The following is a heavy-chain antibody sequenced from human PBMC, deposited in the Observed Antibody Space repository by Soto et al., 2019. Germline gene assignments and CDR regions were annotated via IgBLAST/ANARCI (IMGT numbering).Heavy chain of an antibody. CDR2: ISGYNRDT. CDR3: ARAARPYGDCDY. V-gene: IGHV1-18*01. D-gene: IGHD4-17*01. CDR1: GYTFISYG. J-gene: IGHJ4*02. Sequence: QVHLVQSGGEVKKPGASVKVSCKASGYTFISYGLTWVRQAPGQGLEWMGWISGYNRDTNHAQKFQGSVTMTRDTSTGAAYMELSSLTSDDPAVYYCARAARPYGDCDYWGQGTLVTVSS.